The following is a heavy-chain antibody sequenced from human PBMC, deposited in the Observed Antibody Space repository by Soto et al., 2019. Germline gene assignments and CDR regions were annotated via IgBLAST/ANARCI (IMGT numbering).Heavy chain of an antibody. CDR3: ARANAPYCSSTSCESRYYYGMDV. J-gene: IGHJ6*02. Sequence: QVQLVQAGAEVKKPGASVKVSCKASGYTFTGYYMHWVRQAPGQGLEWMGWINPNSGGTNYAQKFQGWVTMTRDTSISTAYMELSRLRSDDTAVYYCARANAPYCSSTSCESRYYYGMDVWGQGTTVTVSS. V-gene: IGHV1-2*04. CDR1: GYTFTGYY. D-gene: IGHD2-2*01. CDR2: INPNSGGT.